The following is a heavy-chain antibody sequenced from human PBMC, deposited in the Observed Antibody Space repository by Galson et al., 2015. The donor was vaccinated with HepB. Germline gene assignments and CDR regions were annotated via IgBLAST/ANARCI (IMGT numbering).Heavy chain of an antibody. CDR3: ASTRSSGWYRNDAFDI. D-gene: IGHD6-19*01. CDR1: GYTFTSYG. J-gene: IGHJ3*02. V-gene: IGHV1-18*01. CDR2: ISAYNGNT. Sequence: SVKVSCKASGYTFTSYGISWVRQAPGQGLEWMGWISAYNGNTNYAQKLQGRVTTTTDTSTSTAYMELRSLRSDDTAVYYCASTRSSGWYRNDAFDIWGQGTMVTVSS.